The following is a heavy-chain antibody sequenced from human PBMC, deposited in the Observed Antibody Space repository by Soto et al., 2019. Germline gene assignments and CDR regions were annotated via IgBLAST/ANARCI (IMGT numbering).Heavy chain of an antibody. CDR1: GYTFTSYD. J-gene: IGHJ6*03. Sequence: ASVKVSCKASGYTFTSYDINWVRQATGQGLEWMGWMNPNSGNTGYAQKLQGRVTMTRNTSISTAYMELSSLRSEDTAVYYCARGLWFGELPASSYYYMDVWGKGTTVTVSS. CDR2: MNPNSGNT. CDR3: ARGLWFGELPASSYYYMDV. V-gene: IGHV1-8*01. D-gene: IGHD3-10*01.